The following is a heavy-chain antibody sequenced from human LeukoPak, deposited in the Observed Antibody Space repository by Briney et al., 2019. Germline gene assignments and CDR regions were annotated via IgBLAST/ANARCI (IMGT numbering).Heavy chain of an antibody. V-gene: IGHV3-30-3*01. CDR2: ISYDGSNK. CDR1: GFTFSSYA. J-gene: IGHJ4*02. D-gene: IGHD3-3*01. CDR3: ARDPRAYYDFWSGSYYFDY. Sequence: PGGSLRLSCAASGFTFSSYAMHWVRQAPGKGLEWVAVISYDGSNKYYADSVKGRFTISRDNSKNTLYLQMNSLRAEDTAVYYCARDPRAYYDFWSGSYYFDYWGQGTLVTVSS.